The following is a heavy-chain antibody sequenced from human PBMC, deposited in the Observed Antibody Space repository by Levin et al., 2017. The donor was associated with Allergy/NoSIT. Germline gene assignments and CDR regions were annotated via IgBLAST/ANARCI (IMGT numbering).Heavy chain of an antibody. CDR2: IYYSGST. CDR3: ARDEMVHEIQYYYGMDV. V-gene: IGHV4-39*07. CDR1: GGSISTSSYY. J-gene: IGHJ6*02. D-gene: IGHD2-8*01. Sequence: RSQTLSLTCTVSGGSISTSSYYWGWIRQPPGKGLEWIGNIYYSGSTYYSPSLRSRVTISVDTSKNQFSLRLSSVTAADTAVYYCARDEMVHEIQYYYGMDVWGQGTTVTVSS.